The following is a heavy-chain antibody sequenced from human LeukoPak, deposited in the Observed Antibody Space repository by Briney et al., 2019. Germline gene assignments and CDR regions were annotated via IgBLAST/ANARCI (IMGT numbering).Heavy chain of an antibody. Sequence: GGSLRLSCAASGFTFTNYNFYWVRQAPGRGLEWVSSISSTSSYIYYADSMKGRFTISRDNAKNSLYQQMNSLRAEDTAVYYCARALWSGPVYYGMDVWGQGTTVTVSS. CDR2: ISSTSSYI. CDR1: GFTFTNYN. V-gene: IGHV3-21*06. CDR3: ARALWSGPVYYGMDV. D-gene: IGHD3-10*01. J-gene: IGHJ6*02.